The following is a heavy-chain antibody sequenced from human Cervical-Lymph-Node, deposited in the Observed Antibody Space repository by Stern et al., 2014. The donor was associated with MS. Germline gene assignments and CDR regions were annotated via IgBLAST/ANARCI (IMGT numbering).Heavy chain of an antibody. J-gene: IGHJ4*02. Sequence: QVQLVQSGAEVKKPGASVNVSCVTSGYTFTTYYVHWVRQAPGQGLEWMGIINTSDGDTSHTRRFQDRVTMTRDTSASTDYLKLSSLKSEDTAVYYCARQRTTGHMDFDYWGQGTLVTVSS. CDR1: GYTFTTYY. CDR3: ARQRTTGHMDFDY. D-gene: IGHD1-1*01. CDR2: INTSDGDT. V-gene: IGHV1-46*01.